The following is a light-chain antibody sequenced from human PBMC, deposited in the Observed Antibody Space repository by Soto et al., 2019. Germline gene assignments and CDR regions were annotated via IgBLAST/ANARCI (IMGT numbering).Light chain of an antibody. V-gene: IGKV3-11*02. Sequence: EILLAQSPATLDLSPGERETLSCKASQDFSIFLAWYQQKPGQAPRLLIHDASNRATGVPARFSGSGSVRDFTLTITSLEPEDFAVYYCQQRSTWLYTFGQGTKLEV. CDR1: QDFSIF. CDR2: DAS. J-gene: IGKJ2*01. CDR3: QQRSTWLYT.